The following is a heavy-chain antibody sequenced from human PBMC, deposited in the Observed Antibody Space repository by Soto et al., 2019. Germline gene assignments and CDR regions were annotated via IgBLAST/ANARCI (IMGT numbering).Heavy chain of an antibody. CDR1: GFIFNNDW. CDR3: ARASETF. V-gene: IGHV3-7*01. Sequence: EGSLRLSCAGSGFIFNNDWMSWARQAPGRGMEWVATIKEDGSEKYYVDSVKGRFSISRDNARNSLYLQMNSLRAEDTAVYYCARASETFWGRGTLVTVSS. D-gene: IGHD3-16*01. CDR2: IKEDGSEK. J-gene: IGHJ4*02.